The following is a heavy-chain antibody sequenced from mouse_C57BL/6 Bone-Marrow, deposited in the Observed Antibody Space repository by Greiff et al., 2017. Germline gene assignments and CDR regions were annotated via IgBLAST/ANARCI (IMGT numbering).Heavy chain of an antibody. CDR2: IDPSDSYT. CDR1: GYTFTSYC. CDR3: ASPGAWFAY. D-gene: IGHD4-1*01. J-gene: IGHJ3*01. V-gene: IGHV1-50*01. Sequence: QVQLQQPGAELVKPGASVKLSCKASGYTFTSYCMQWVKQRPGQGLEWIGEIDPSDSYTNYNQKFKGKATLTVDTSSSTAYMQLSSLTFEDSAVYYCASPGAWFAYWGQGTLVTVSA.